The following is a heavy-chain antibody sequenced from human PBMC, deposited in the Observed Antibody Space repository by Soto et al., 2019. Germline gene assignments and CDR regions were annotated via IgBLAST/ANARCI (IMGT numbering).Heavy chain of an antibody. CDR2: IYPGDSDI. J-gene: IGHJ6*02. V-gene: IGHV5-51*01. D-gene: IGHD2-15*01. Sequence: PGESLKLSCKGSGYSFTRYWIGWVRQMPGKGLEWMGIIYPGDSDIRYSPSFQGQVTISADKSISTAYLQWSGLKASDTAIYYCARQLPYGGNSYYGMDVWGQGTTVTVSS. CDR1: GYSFTRYW. CDR3: ARQLPYGGNSYYGMDV.